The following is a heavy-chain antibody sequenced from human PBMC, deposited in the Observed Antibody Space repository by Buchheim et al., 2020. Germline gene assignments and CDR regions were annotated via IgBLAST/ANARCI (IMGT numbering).Heavy chain of an antibody. V-gene: IGHV1-69*06. D-gene: IGHD3-10*01. CDR3: ARGSVYGSWSSDYYYYMDV. Sequence: QVQLVQSGAEVKKPGSSVKVSCKASGGTFSSYAISWVRQAPGQGLEWMGGIITIFGTANYAQKFQGSVTITAAKSTSTAYMELSSLRSEDTAVYYCARGSVYGSWSSDYYYYMDVWGKGTT. CDR2: IITIFGTA. J-gene: IGHJ6*03. CDR1: GGTFSSYA.